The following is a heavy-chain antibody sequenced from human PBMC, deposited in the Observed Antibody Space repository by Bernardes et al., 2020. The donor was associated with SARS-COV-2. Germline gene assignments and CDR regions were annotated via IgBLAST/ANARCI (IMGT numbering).Heavy chain of an antibody. CDR2: IYWDDDK. J-gene: IGHJ4*02. Sequence: SGPTLVKPTQTLTLTCTFSGFSLSTSGVGVGWIRQPPGKALEWLALIYWDDDKRYSPSLKSRLTITKDTSKNQVVLTMTNMDPVDTATYYCAHSSLGDSGYDYRNYFDYWGQGTLVTVSS. V-gene: IGHV2-5*02. CDR3: AHSSLGDSGYDYRNYFDY. D-gene: IGHD5-12*01. CDR1: GFSLSTSGVG.